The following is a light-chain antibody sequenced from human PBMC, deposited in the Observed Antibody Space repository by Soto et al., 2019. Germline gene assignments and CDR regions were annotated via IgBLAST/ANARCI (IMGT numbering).Light chain of an antibody. J-gene: IGKJ5*01. CDR3: QQYNSYRT. V-gene: IGKV1-5*03. CDR2: KAS. Sequence: DIQMTQSPSTLSASVGDRVTITCRASQSISSWLAWYQQKPGKAPKLLIYKASSLESGVPSRFSGSGSGTEFTLTISSLRPDDFATYYCQQYNSYRTFGQGTRLEIK. CDR1: QSISSW.